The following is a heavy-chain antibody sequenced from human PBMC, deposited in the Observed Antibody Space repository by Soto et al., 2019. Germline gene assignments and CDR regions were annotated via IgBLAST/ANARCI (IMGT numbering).Heavy chain of an antibody. D-gene: IGHD1-7*01. V-gene: IGHV3-30-3*01. CDR1: GFTFSSYA. CDR2: ISYDGSNK. CDR3: ALITGTLLLYGMDV. J-gene: IGHJ6*02. Sequence: GGSLRLSCAASGFTFSSYAMHWVRQAPGKGLEWVAVISYDGSNKYYADSVKGRFTISRDNSKNTLYLQMNSLRAEDTAVYYCALITGTLLLYGMDVWGQGATVTVSS.